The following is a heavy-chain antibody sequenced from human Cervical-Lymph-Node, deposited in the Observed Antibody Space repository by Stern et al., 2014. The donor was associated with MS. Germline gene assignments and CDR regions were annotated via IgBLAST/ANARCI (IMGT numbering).Heavy chain of an antibody. V-gene: IGHV4-34*01. J-gene: IGHJ2*01. Sequence: QVQLQQWGAGLLKPSETLSLTCAVYGGSFSGYYWSWIRQPPGKGLEWIGEINHSGSTNYHPSHKSRVTISVDTSRNQFSLKLSSVTAADTAVYYCARGGETYGDYLFGWYFDLWGRGTLVTVSS. CDR2: INHSGST. D-gene: IGHD4-17*01. CDR1: GGSFSGYY. CDR3: ARGGETYGDYLFGWYFDL.